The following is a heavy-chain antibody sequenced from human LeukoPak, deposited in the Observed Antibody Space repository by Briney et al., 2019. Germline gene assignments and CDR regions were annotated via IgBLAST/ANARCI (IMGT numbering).Heavy chain of an antibody. CDR1: GGAIISDNFY. Sequence: SETLSLTCTVSGGAIISDNFYWGWVRQPPGKGLEWVGSINYSGTTYYNPSLRSRVSISVDTSRTQFFLRLNSVSAADTAVYYCGRLFDSWGQGILVTVSS. J-gene: IGHJ4*02. V-gene: IGHV4-39*01. CDR3: GRLFDS. CDR2: INYSGTT.